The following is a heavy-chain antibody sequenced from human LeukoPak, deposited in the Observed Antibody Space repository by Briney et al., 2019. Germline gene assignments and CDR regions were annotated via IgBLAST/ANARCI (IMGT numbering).Heavy chain of an antibody. CDR1: GFTFSTYA. D-gene: IGHD3-3*01. J-gene: IGHJ6*03. CDR2: ITDSGGNT. Sequence: PGGSLRLSCTASGFTFSTYAMSWVRQASGKGLEWVSAITDSGGNTYYAAPVKGRFTISGDNSKNTLYLQMNSLRAEDTAVFYCAKFSESWERSGYYTLYYYYMDVWGKGTTVTVSS. V-gene: IGHV3-23*01. CDR3: AKFSESWERSGYYTLYYYYMDV.